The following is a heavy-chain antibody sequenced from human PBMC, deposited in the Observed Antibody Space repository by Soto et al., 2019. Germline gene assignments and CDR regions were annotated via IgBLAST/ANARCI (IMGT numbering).Heavy chain of an antibody. Sequence: EVHVLESGGVLVQPGGSLRLSCAASGFAFGNYAMNWVRQAPGKGREWVSSISGSGGSTFYADSLRGRFTISRDNSKNTLFLQMQSLRAGDTAIYYCAKSVGETPRAGAGTHWGQGTLVTVSS. CDR1: GFAFGNYA. CDR2: ISGSGGST. J-gene: IGHJ4*02. V-gene: IGHV3-23*01. D-gene: IGHD1-26*01. CDR3: AKSVGETPRAGAGTH.